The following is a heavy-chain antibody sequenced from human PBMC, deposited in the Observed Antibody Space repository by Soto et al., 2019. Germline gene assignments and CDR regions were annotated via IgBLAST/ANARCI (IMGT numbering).Heavy chain of an antibody. J-gene: IGHJ4*02. D-gene: IGHD4-17*01. CDR3: ARVEAWALRNLDY. CDR2: MNPNSGNT. CDR1: GYTFRYDD. V-gene: IGHV1-8*01. Sequence: ASVKVSCKASGYTFRYDDIIWVRQATGQGLEWMGWMNPNSGNTGYAQKFQGRITMTRNTSISTAYMEMNSLTSEDTAVYYCARVEAWALRNLDYWGQGTRVTVSS.